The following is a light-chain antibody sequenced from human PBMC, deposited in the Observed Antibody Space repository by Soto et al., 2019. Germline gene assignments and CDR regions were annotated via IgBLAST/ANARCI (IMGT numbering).Light chain of an antibody. CDR3: QQSYSTLWT. J-gene: IGKJ1*01. V-gene: IGKV1-39*01. Sequence: DIQMTQSPSSLSASVGDRVTITCLSSQSISTYLNWYQQKAGLAPKLLIYAASSLQSGVPSRFSGSGSGTDFTLTISSLQPEDFATYYCQQSYSTLWTFGQGTKVDIK. CDR2: AAS. CDR1: QSISTY.